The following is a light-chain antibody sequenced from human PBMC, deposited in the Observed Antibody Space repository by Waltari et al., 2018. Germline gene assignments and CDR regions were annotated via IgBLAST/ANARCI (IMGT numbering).Light chain of an antibody. CDR3: MQGIHLPPIT. CDR1: QSLLHSEGKTY. Sequence: DMVLTQPPLSLSVTPGQPASISCTSRQSLLHSEGKTYLYWYLQKHGHSPQLLIYEVSRRFSVVPDSVSGSGSVTDFTLKISRVEAEDVGVYYCMQGIHLPPITFGQGTRLEIK. J-gene: IGKJ5*01. CDR2: EVS. V-gene: IGKV2-29*03.